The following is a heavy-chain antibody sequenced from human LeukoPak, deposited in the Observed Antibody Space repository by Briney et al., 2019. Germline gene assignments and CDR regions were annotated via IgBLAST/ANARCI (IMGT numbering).Heavy chain of an antibody. Sequence: GGSLRLSCAASGFTVSSSYMTWVRQAPGKGLEWVSITYADGYTFYADPVKGRFTISRDSSKNTLCLQMNSLRAEDTAMYYCARGLRHCDRTSCFQPFDCWGQGTLVTVSS. V-gene: IGHV3-53*01. CDR2: TYADGYT. CDR3: ARGLRHCDRTSCFQPFDC. J-gene: IGHJ4*02. CDR1: GFTVSSSY. D-gene: IGHD2-2*01.